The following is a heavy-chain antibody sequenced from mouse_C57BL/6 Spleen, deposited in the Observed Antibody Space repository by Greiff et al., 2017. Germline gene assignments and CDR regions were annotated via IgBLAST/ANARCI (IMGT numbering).Heavy chain of an antibody. J-gene: IGHJ3*01. CDR3: ARGGYGSSYVFAY. CDR1: GYAFSSYW. Sequence: QVQLQQSGAELVKPGASVKISCKASGYAFSSYWMNWVKQRPGKGLEWIGQIYPGDGDTNYNGKFKGKATLTADKSSSTAYMQLSSLTSEDSAVYFCARGGYGSSYVFAYWGQGTLVTVSA. D-gene: IGHD1-1*01. CDR2: IYPGDGDT. V-gene: IGHV1-80*01.